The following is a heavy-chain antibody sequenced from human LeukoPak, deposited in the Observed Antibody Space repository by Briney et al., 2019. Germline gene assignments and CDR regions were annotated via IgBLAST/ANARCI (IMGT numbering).Heavy chain of an antibody. CDR3: AGIYYYGSGSGEY. Sequence: GGSLRLSCAASGFTFSDYYMSWIRQAPGKGLEWISHISSTGSSIVYADSVKGRFTISRDNAKNSVYLQMNSLRAEDTAVYFCAGIYYYGSGSGEYWGQGNLVTVSS. V-gene: IGHV3-11*04. CDR1: GFTFSDYY. D-gene: IGHD3-10*01. J-gene: IGHJ4*02. CDR2: ISSTGSSI.